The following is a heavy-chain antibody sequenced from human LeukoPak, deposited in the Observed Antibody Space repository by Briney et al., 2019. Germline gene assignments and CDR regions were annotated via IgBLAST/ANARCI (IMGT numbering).Heavy chain of an antibody. D-gene: IGHD6-13*01. CDR1: GFTFSSNY. CDR2: INSDGSST. V-gene: IGHV3-74*01. Sequence: GGSLRLSCAASGFTFSSNYMSWVRQAPGKGLVWVSRINSDGSSTNHADSVKGRFTISRDNAKNTLYLQMNSLRAEDTAVYYCARVSDSSTWYIDYWGQGTLVTVSS. CDR3: ARVSDSSTWYIDY. J-gene: IGHJ4*02.